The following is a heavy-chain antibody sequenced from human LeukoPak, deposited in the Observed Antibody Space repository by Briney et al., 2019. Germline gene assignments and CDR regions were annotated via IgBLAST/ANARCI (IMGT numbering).Heavy chain of an antibody. CDR2: IYTSGST. CDR1: GGSISTYY. V-gene: IGHV4-4*07. J-gene: IGHJ4*02. D-gene: IGHD6-19*01. Sequence: SETLSLTCTVSGGSISTYYWNWIRQPAGKGLEWIGRIYTSGSTNYNPSLKSRVSMSVDTSKNQFSLKLSSVTAADTAVYYCARAPRESSGFDYWGQGTLVTVSS. CDR3: ARAPRESSGFDY.